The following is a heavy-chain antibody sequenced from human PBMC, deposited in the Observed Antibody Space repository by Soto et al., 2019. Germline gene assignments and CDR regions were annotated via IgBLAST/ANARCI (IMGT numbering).Heavy chain of an antibody. CDR3: GKDIIGYPYGARDY. V-gene: IGHV3-30*18. CDR1: GFTFNTYG. Sequence: QVHLVESGGAVVQPGKSLRLSCAASGFTFNTYGMYWVRQAPGKGLEWVAAISYDGSNNYHADSVKGRFTISRDNSKNILQLKMAILRVEDASVYYGGKDIIGYPYGARDYWGQGALVTVSS. J-gene: IGHJ4*02. CDR2: ISYDGSNN. D-gene: IGHD3-10*01.